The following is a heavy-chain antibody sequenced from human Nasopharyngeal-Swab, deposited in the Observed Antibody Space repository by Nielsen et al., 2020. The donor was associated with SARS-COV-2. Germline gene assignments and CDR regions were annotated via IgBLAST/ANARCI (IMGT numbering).Heavy chain of an antibody. CDR3: AHRDRSGCLDY. J-gene: IGHJ4*02. V-gene: IGHV2-5*02. D-gene: IGHD6-19*01. CDR1: GYSLSTSGGG. Sequence: SGPTLLKPTQTLTLNYTFSGYSLSTSGGGVGWIRQPSGKALEWLALIYWDDDRRYSPSLKSRLTITQDTSKNQVVLTMTNMDPVDTATYYCAHRDRSGCLDYWGQGTLVTVSS. CDR2: IYWDDDR.